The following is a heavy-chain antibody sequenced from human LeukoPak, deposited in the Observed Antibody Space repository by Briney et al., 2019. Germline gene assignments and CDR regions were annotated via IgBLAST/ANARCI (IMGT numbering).Heavy chain of an antibody. Sequence: SETLSLTCTVSGGSISSYYWSWIRQPPGKGLEWIGYIYYSGSTNYNPSLKSRVTISVDTSKNQFSLKLSSVTAADTAVYYCARGLTEDDAFDIWGQGTMVTVSS. J-gene: IGHJ3*02. D-gene: IGHD1-14*01. CDR3: ARGLTEDDAFDI. CDR1: GGSISSYY. CDR2: IYYSGST. V-gene: IGHV4-59*01.